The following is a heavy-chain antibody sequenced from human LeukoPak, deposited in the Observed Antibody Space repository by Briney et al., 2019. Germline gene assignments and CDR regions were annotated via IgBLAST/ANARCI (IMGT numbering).Heavy chain of an antibody. J-gene: IGHJ4*02. CDR1: EFDFSSHA. CDR3: ANEIRPNDY. CDR2: ISISGSKT. Sequence: PGGSLRLSCAASEFDFSSHAMTWARQAPGKGLEWVSAISISGSKTYYADSVKGRFTISRDNSKNTLYLQMNSLRAEDTAVYYCANEIRPNDYWGQGTQVTVSS. D-gene: IGHD4-17*01. V-gene: IGHV3-23*01.